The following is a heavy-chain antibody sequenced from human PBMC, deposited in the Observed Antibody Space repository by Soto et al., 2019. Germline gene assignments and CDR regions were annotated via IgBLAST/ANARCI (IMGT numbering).Heavy chain of an antibody. CDR2: IYYSGST. CDR3: ARDKVVVVTATEGNWFDP. J-gene: IGHJ5*02. D-gene: IGHD2-21*02. V-gene: IGHV4-61*01. CDR1: GGSVSSGSYY. Sequence: QVQLQESGPGLVKPSETLSLTCTVSGGSVSSGSYYWSWIRQPPGKGLEWLGYIYYSGSTNYNPSLKSRVTMSVATSKNQFSLKLSSVTAADTAVYYCARDKVVVVTATEGNWFDPWGQGTLVTVSS.